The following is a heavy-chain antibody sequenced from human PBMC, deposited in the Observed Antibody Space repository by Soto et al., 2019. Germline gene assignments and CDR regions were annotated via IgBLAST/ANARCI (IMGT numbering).Heavy chain of an antibody. CDR1: GFTFSSYA. CDR3: AKNMVRGVTLFYYFDY. V-gene: IGHV3-23*01. D-gene: IGHD3-10*01. Sequence: EVQLLESGGGLVQPGGSLRLSCAASGFTFSSYAMSWVRQAPGKGLEWVSAISGSGGSTYYADSVKGRFTISRDNSKNTLYRQMNGLRAEDTAVYYCAKNMVRGVTLFYYFDYWGQGTLVTVSS. CDR2: ISGSGGST. J-gene: IGHJ4*02.